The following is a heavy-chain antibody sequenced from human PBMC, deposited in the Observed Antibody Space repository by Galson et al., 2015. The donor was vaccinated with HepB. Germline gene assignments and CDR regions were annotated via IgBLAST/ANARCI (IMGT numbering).Heavy chain of an antibody. V-gene: IGHV4-39*01. J-gene: IGHJ4*02. D-gene: IGHD3-10*01. Sequence: SEPLSLTCTVSGGSISSSSYYWGWIRQPPGKGLEWIGSIYYSGSTYYNPSLKSRVTISVDTSKNQFSLKLSSVTAADTAAYYCARGGSYGSGELIYYWGQGTLVTVSS. CDR2: IYYSGST. CDR3: ARGGSYGSGELIYY. CDR1: GGSISSSSYY.